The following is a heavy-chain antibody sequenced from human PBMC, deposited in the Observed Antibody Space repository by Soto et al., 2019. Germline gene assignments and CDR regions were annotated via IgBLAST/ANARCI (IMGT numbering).Heavy chain of an antibody. CDR2: IFPGDSDT. J-gene: IGHJ6*02. Sequence: GESLKIPCKAYGYIFSNYWIGWVRQMPGKGLEWMGMIFPGDSDTRYSPSFQGQVTMSAGKSINTAYLQWNELKASDTAIYYCARVKTGNPGYYAMDVWGQGTTVTVSS. CDR3: ARVKTGNPGYYAMDV. V-gene: IGHV5-51*01. D-gene: IGHD6-13*01. CDR1: GYIFSNYW.